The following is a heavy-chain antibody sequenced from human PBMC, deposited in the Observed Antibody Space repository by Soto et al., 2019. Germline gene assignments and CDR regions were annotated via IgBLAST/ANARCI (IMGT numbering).Heavy chain of an antibody. CDR2: MNPNTGNT. CDR1: GYTFTDYD. J-gene: IGHJ5*02. D-gene: IGHD3-3*02. V-gene: IGHV1-8*01. CDR3: ARGLQLFIISREVIIGYWLDP. Sequence: ASVKVSCKASGYTFTDYDINWVRQATGQGLEWMGWMNPNTGNTGYAQKFQGRVTMTRNTSKGTAYMELSSLRSEDTAVYFCARGLQLFIISREVIIGYWLDPWGQGTLVTVSS.